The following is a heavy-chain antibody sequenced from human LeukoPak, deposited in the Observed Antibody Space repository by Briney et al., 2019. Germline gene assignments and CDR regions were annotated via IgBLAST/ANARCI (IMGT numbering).Heavy chain of an antibody. D-gene: IGHD4-11*01. J-gene: IGHJ4*02. CDR2: IGFDGGNK. CDR3: ARETYSNPDY. Sequence: PGRSLRLSCAASGFTFSSYAMHWVRQAPGKGLEGVAVIGFDGGNKYYADSVKGRFTVSRDNSKNTLYLQMNSLRAEDTAVYYCARETYSNPDYWGQGTLVTVSS. V-gene: IGHV3-33*01. CDR1: GFTFSSYA.